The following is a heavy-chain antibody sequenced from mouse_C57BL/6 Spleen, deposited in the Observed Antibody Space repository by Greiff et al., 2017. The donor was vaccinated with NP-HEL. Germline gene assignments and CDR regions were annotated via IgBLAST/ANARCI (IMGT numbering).Heavy chain of an antibody. V-gene: IGHV1-61*01. D-gene: IGHD2-3*01. CDR3: ARGDGYYDYFDY. CDR2: IYPSDSET. CDR1: GYTFTSYW. J-gene: IGHJ2*01. Sequence: VQLQQPGAELVRPGSSVKLSCKASGYTFTSYWMDWVKQRPGQGLEWIGNIYPSDSETHYNQKFKDKATLTVDKSSSTAYMQLSSLTSEDSAVYYCARGDGYYDYFDYCGQGTTLTVSS.